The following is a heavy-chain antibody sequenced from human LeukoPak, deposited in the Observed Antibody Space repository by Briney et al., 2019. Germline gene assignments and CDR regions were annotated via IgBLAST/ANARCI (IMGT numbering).Heavy chain of an antibody. Sequence: PSETLSLTCAVYGGSFSGYYWSWIRQPPGKGLEWIGEINHNGSTNYNPSLKSRVTISVDTSKNQFSLKLSSVTAADTAVYYCARGSTRGYSYDYAFDYWGQGTLVTVSS. D-gene: IGHD5-18*01. V-gene: IGHV4-34*01. CDR3: ARGSTRGYSYDYAFDY. CDR2: INHNGST. CDR1: GGSFSGYY. J-gene: IGHJ4*02.